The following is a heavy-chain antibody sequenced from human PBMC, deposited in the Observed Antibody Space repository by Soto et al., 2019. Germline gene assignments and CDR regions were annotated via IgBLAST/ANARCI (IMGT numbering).Heavy chain of an antibody. CDR1: GYSFTSYW. D-gene: IGHD2-15*01. CDR3: ARLGGGCSGGSCYATYYYYYMDV. J-gene: IGHJ6*03. CDR2: IYPGDSDT. V-gene: IGHV5-51*01. Sequence: GESLKISCKGSGYSFTSYWIGWVRQMPGKGLEWMGIIYPGDSDTRYSPSFQGQGTISADKSISTAYLQWSSLKASDTAMYYCARLGGGCSGGSCYATYYYYYMDVWGKGTTVTVSS.